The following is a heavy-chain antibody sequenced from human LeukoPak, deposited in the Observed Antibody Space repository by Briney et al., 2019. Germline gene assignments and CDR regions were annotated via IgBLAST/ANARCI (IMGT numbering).Heavy chain of an antibody. CDR1: GFIFSSYW. D-gene: IGHD3-10*01. CDR3: AKDFYGPDY. J-gene: IGHJ4*02. Sequence: GRSLRLSCTGSGFIFSSYWMHWVRQAPGKGLAWVSRINGDGSTTNYADSVKGRFTISRDNAKNTLYLQMNSLRAEDTALYYCAKDFYGPDYWGQGALVTASS. V-gene: IGHV3-74*01. CDR2: INGDGSTT.